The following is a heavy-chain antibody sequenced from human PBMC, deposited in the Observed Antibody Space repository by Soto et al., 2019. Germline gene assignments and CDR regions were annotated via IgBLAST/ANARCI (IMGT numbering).Heavy chain of an antibody. V-gene: IGHV4-31*03. D-gene: IGHD7-27*01. CDR2: IYYDGGT. CDR1: GGSINSGGYY. J-gene: IGHJ4*02. CDR3: ESFSHWANPFDD. Sequence: QVQLQESGPGLVKPSQTLSLTCTVSGGSINSGGYYWNWLRQHPRKDVEWIGYIYYDGGTFYNPSLQTRINIAADTSKNQVSLNLSSVTAADAAVYYCESFSHWANPFDDCGQGTLVTVSS.